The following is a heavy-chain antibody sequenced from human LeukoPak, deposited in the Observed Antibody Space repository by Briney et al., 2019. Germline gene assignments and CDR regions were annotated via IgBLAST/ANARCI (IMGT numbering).Heavy chain of an antibody. Sequence: ASVKVSCKASGYTFTSYYMHWVRQAPGQGLEWMGIINPSGGSTSYAQKFQGRVTMTRDTSTSTVYMELSSLRSEDTAVYYCAREGGYYDSSGTLDVWGQGTTVTVSS. V-gene: IGHV1-46*01. D-gene: IGHD3-22*01. CDR2: INPSGGST. J-gene: IGHJ6*02. CDR1: GYTFTSYY. CDR3: AREGGYYDSSGTLDV.